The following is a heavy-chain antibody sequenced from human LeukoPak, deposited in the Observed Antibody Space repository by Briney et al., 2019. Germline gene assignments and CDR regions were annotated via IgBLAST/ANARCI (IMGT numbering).Heavy chain of an antibody. CDR1: GGSFSGYY. CDR2: INHSGNT. V-gene: IGHV4-34*01. D-gene: IGHD2-15*01. J-gene: IGHJ5*02. Sequence: NPSETLSLTCAVYGGSFSGYYWSWIRQAPGKGLEWIGEINHSGNTNYNPSLESRVTISVDTSKNQFSLKLSSVTAADTAVYYCVTEPGYCTGGRCYGGWFDPWGQGTLVTVSS. CDR3: VTEPGYCTGGRCYGGWFDP.